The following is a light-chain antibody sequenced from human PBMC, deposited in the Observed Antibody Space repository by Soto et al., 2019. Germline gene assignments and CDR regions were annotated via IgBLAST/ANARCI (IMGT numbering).Light chain of an antibody. J-gene: IGKJ1*01. CDR1: QSVSRS. CDR3: QQRGNLWT. Sequence: ETVLTQSPATLSLSPGERATLSCRASQSVSRSLAWYQQKPGQAPRLLIYDASNRATGIPARFSGSGSGTDFTLTISSLEPEDFAVYYCQQRGNLWTFGQGTKVEIK. V-gene: IGKV3-11*01. CDR2: DAS.